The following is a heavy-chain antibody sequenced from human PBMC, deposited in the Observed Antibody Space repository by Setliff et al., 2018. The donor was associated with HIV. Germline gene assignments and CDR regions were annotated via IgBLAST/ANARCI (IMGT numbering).Heavy chain of an antibody. Sequence: PSETLSLTGTVSGGSFTSRSYYWGWIRQPPGKGLEWVGSIFYSGITYYNPSLQSRVTISVDTSKNQFSLNLTSVTAADTAVYYCARSNTFYDFWGGYYTHGAFKIWGLGTMVTVSS. V-gene: IGHV4-39*01. D-gene: IGHD3-3*01. CDR2: IFYSGIT. J-gene: IGHJ3*02. CDR1: GGSFTSRSYY. CDR3: ARSNTFYDFWGGYYTHGAFKI.